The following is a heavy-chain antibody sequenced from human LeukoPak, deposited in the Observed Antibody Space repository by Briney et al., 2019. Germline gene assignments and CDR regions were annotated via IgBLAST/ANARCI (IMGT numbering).Heavy chain of an antibody. CDR3: ASGPLWFGPSFDY. CDR1: GYTFTSYA. D-gene: IGHD3-10*01. J-gene: IGHJ4*02. CDR2: INTNTGNP. V-gene: IGHV7-4-1*02. Sequence: GASVKVSCKASGYTFTSYAMNWVRQAPGQGLEWMGWINTNTGNPTYAQGFTGRFVFSSDTSVSTAYLQISSLKAEDTAVYYCASGPLWFGPSFDYWGQGTLVTVSS.